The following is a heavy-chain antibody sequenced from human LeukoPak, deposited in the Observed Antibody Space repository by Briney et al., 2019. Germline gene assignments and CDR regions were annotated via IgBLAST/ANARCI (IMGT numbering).Heavy chain of an antibody. CDR3: ARGGGYYYGLDY. Sequence: SETLSLTCAVYGGSFSGYYWSWIRQPPGKGLEWIGEINHSGSTNYNPSLKSRVTISVDTSKNQFSLKLSSVTAADTAVYYCARGGGYYYGLDYWGQGTLVTVSS. CDR1: GGSFSGYY. J-gene: IGHJ4*02. CDR2: INHSGST. D-gene: IGHD3-22*01. V-gene: IGHV4-34*01.